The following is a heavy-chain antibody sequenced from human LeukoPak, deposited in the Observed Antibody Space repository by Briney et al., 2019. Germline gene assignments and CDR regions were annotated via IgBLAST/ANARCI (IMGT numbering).Heavy chain of an antibody. V-gene: IGHV3-30*02. CDR3: AKELASGSYPDFDY. J-gene: IGHJ4*02. CDR2: IRYDGGNK. Sequence: GGSLRLSCAASGFTFSACGMHWVRQAPGKGLEWVTFIRYDGGNKYYADAVKGRFTISRDNSKNTLYLQMNSLRTEDTAVYYCAKELASGSYPDFDYWARGTLVTVSS. D-gene: IGHD1-26*01. CDR1: GFTFSACG.